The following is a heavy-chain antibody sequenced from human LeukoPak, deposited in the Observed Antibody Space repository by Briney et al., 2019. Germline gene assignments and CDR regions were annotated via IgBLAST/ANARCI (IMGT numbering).Heavy chain of an antibody. D-gene: IGHD1-26*01. CDR3: ARMYSGTSYYFDY. J-gene: IGHJ4*02. CDR2: FSYSGST. V-gene: IGHV4-59*01. Sequence: GSLRLSCAASAFTFSNYEMNWLRQPPAKGLEWMGFFSYSGSTKYNPSLKSRVTMSVDTSKNQYSLKLSSVTAADTAVYYCARMYSGTSYYFDYWGQGTLVTVSP. CDR1: AFTFSNYE.